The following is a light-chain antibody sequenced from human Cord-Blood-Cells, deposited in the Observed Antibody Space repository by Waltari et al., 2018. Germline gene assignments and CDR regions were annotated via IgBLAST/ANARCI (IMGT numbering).Light chain of an antibody. V-gene: IGKV1-39*01. CDR2: AAS. J-gene: IGKJ2*03. Sequence: DIQMTHYPSSLSASVGDRVTSPCRARHSISSYLNWYQQKPGKAPKLLIYAASSLQRGVPSRFSGSGSGTDFTLTISSLQPEDFAAYYCQQSYSTPYSFGQGTKLEIK. CDR1: HSISSY. CDR3: QQSYSTPYS.